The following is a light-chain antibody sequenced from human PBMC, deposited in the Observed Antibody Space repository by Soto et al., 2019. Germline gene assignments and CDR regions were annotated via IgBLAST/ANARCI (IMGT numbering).Light chain of an antibody. CDR3: QQYGSSPT. J-gene: IGKJ1*01. Sequence: DISLTNSPVTLSLSPGSRATLSCRASQSVSSSFLAWYQKKVGQAPRLLIYDASRRATGLPDRFSGSGSGTDFTITISSLQSEDFAVYYCQQYGSSPTFGQGTKVDIK. V-gene: IGKV3-20*01. CDR2: DAS. CDR1: QSVSSSF.